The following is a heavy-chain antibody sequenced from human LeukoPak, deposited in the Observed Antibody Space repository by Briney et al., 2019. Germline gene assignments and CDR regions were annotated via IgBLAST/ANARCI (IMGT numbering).Heavy chain of an antibody. D-gene: IGHD4-11*01. CDR1: GFTFSNYA. V-gene: IGHV3-23*01. CDR2: ISDSGGST. CDR3: AKEDSKAYY. J-gene: IGHJ4*02. Sequence: HPGGSLTLSCAASGFTFSNYAMGWVRQAPGKGLEWVSLISDSGGSTNYADSVKGRFIISRDNSRDTLYLQMSSLRAEDTAVYYCAKEDSKAYYWGQGTLVTVSS.